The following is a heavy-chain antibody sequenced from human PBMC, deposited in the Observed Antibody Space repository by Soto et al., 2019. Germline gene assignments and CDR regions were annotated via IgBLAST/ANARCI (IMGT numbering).Heavy chain of an antibody. V-gene: IGHV5-51*01. CDR3: ARRSEAAASDAFDI. J-gene: IGHJ3*02. CDR2: IYPGDSDT. D-gene: IGHD6-13*01. Sequence: GDSLDHKIECSVYRVTSDWSRCMRQLPGKGLEWMGIIYPGDSDTRYSPSFQGQVTISADKSISTAYVQWSSLKASDTAMYYCARRSEAAASDAFDIWGQGTMVTVSS. CDR1: VYRVTSDW.